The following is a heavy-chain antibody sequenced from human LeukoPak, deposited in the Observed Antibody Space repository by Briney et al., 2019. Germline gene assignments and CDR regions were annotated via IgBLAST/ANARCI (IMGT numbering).Heavy chain of an antibody. J-gene: IGHJ4*02. CDR3: ARERSGGYYRY. Sequence: ASVKVSCKASGYTFTSYGISWVRQAPGQGLEWMGWISANSGNTNYAQKYQGRVTMTTETSTSTAYMELRSLRSDDTAVYYCARERSGGYYRYWGQGTLVTVSS. CDR1: GYTFTSYG. D-gene: IGHD1-26*01. CDR2: ISANSGNT. V-gene: IGHV1-18*01.